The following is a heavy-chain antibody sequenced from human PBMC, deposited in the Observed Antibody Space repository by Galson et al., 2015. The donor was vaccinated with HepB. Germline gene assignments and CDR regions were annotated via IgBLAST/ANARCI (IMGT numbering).Heavy chain of an antibody. CDR2: INTNTGNP. D-gene: IGHD3-9*01. CDR3: ARDPDYDILTGYYAGGAFVI. CDR1: GYTFTSYA. V-gene: IGHV7-4-1*02. Sequence: SVKVPCKASGYTFTSYAMNWVRQAPGQGLEWMGWINTNTGNPTYAQGFTGRFVFSLDTSVSTAYLQISSLKAEDTAVYYCARDPDYDILTGYYAGGAFVIWGQGTMVTVSS. J-gene: IGHJ3*02.